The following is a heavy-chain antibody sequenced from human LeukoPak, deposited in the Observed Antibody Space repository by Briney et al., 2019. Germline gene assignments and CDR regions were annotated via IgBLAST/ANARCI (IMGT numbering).Heavy chain of an antibody. D-gene: IGHD3-10*01. J-gene: IGHJ4*02. CDR1: GFTFSSNG. CDR3: AKTPRGSYYQFGY. Sequence: GGSLRLSCAASGFTFSSNGMHWVRQAPGKGLEWVAVISYDGSNKYYADSVKGRFTISRDNSKNTLYLQMNSLRAEDTAVYYCAKTPRGSYYQFGYWGQGTLVTVSS. V-gene: IGHV3-30*18. CDR2: ISYDGSNK.